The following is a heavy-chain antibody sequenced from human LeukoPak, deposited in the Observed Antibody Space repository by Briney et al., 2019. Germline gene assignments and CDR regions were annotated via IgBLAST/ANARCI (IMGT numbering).Heavy chain of an antibody. CDR2: IYYSGST. V-gene: IGHV4-59*01. CDR3: ARDIWYSSSWIGGDAFDI. J-gene: IGHJ3*02. D-gene: IGHD6-13*01. CDR1: GGSISSYY. Sequence: PSETLSLTCTVSGGSISSYYWSWIRQPPGKGLEWIGYIYYSGSTNYNPSPKSRVTISVDTSKNQFSLKLSSVTAADTAVYYCARDIWYSSSWIGGDAFDIWGQGTMVIVSS.